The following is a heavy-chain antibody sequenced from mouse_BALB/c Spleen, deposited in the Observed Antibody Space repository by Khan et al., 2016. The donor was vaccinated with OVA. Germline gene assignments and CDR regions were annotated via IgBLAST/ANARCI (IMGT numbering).Heavy chain of an antibody. CDR3: TRDRIDY. CDR2: INPTSGYT. V-gene: IGHV1-7*01. Sequence: QVQLKQSGAELAKPGASVKMSCKASGYTFTSYWMHWVKQRPGQGLEWFGYINPTSGYTDYNEKFKDKATLSADKSSSTAYMQLSSLTSEDSVVYYCTRDRIDYWGQGTTLTVSS. CDR1: GYTFTSYW. J-gene: IGHJ2*01.